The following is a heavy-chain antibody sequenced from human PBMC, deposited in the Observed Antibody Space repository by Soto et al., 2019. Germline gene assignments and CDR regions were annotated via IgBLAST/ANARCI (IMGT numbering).Heavy chain of an antibody. J-gene: IGHJ6*02. D-gene: IGHD6-6*01. V-gene: IGHV3-30*04. CDR2: ISFDGRNK. CDR1: GFNFSSYA. CDR3: ARPLEYRISSWYGMDV. Sequence: QVQLVESGGGVVQPGRSLRLSCAALGFNFSSYAMHWVRQAPGKGLEVVAAISFDGRNKYYPDSVKGRFTISRDNSKRKLCLDVYRVRPADTSLYLCARPLEYRISSWYGMDVCGQGTTVTVSS.